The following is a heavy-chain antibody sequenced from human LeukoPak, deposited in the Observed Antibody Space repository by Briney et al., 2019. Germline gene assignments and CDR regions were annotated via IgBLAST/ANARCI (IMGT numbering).Heavy chain of an antibody. D-gene: IGHD2/OR15-2a*01. CDR1: AFTFSSYG. J-gene: IGHJ4*02. CDR3: ARSGLSRFGF. V-gene: IGHV3-30*02. CDR2: IRYDGSNK. Sequence: PGGSLRLSCAASAFTFSSYGMHWVRQAPGKGLEWVAFIRYDGSNKYYADSVKGRFTISRDNSKNTLYLQMNSLRAEDTAVYYCARSGLSRFGFWGQGTLVTVSS.